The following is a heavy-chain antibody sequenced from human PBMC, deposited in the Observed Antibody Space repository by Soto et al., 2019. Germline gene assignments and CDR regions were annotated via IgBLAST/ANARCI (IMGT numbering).Heavy chain of an antibody. V-gene: IGHV4-30-4*01. CDR2: LSYTGST. CDR1: GGPVRDAFSY. J-gene: IGHJ3*02. D-gene: IGHD2-8*02. Sequence: QVHLQESGPQLVKPSQPLSLTCTVSGGPVRDAFSYWTWIRQPPGKGPEWMGYLSYTGSTYYNPSLRIRGTNSVDESSNLLSLRLSSVTAADTAVYYCARELEGGVFDIWGRGTLVTVSS. CDR3: ARELEGGVFDI.